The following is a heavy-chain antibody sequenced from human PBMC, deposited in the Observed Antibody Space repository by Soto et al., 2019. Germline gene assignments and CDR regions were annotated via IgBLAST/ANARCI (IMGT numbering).Heavy chain of an antibody. CDR3: TRDASRDSSARGWFDP. D-gene: IGHD6-13*01. V-gene: IGHV3-21*01. CDR2: ISSNSAYI. J-gene: IGHJ5*02. Sequence: AWGSLRLSCAASGFTFLSFTMNFFRHSPCKGLEWVSTISSNSAYIYYTDALRGRFTISRDNAKNSLHLQMNSLRAEDTAVYYCTRDASRDSSARGWFDPWGPGTLVTVSS. CDR1: GFTFLSFT.